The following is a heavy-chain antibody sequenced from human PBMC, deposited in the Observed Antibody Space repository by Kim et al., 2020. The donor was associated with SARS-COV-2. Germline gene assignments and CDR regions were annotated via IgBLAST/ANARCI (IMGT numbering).Heavy chain of an antibody. Sequence: SETLSLTCTVSGGSISSYYWSWIRQPPGKGLEWIGYIYYSGSTNYNPSLKSRVTISVDTSKNQFSLKLSSVTAADTAVYYCARQYWNDGFGPYFDYWGQGTLVTVSS. V-gene: IGHV4-59*13. CDR2: IYYSGST. CDR1: GGSISSYY. J-gene: IGHJ4*02. D-gene: IGHD1-1*01. CDR3: ARQYWNDGFGPYFDY.